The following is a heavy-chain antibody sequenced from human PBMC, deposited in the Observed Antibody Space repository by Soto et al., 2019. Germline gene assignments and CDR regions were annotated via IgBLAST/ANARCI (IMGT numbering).Heavy chain of an antibody. CDR1: GYTFTSYG. V-gene: IGHV1-18*01. CDR2: ISAYNGNT. CDR3: ARDLGYCTNGVCSPDAFDI. D-gene: IGHD2-8*01. J-gene: IGHJ3*02. Sequence: GASVKVSFKASGYTFTSYGISWVRQAPGQGLEWMGWISAYNGNTNYAQKLQGRVTMTTDTSTSTAYMELRSLRSDDTAVYYCARDLGYCTNGVCSPDAFDIWGQGTMVTVSS.